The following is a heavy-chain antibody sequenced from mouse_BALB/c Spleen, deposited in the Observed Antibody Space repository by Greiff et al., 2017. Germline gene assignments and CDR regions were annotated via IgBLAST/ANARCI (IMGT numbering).Heavy chain of an antibody. V-gene: IGHV5-6*01. CDR3: ERDRYCFGNYPKYLDV. CDR2: ISSGGSYT. D-gene: IGHD2-1*01. J-gene: IGHJ1*01. CDR1: GFTFCSSG. Sequence: VLLVESGGDLLKPRGSLKLSCAASGFTFCSSGMSWVRQTPDKRLEWVATISSGGSYTYYPDSVKGRFTISRDNAKNTLYLQMSSLKSEDTAMYYCERDRYCFGNYPKYLDVWGAGTTVTVSS.